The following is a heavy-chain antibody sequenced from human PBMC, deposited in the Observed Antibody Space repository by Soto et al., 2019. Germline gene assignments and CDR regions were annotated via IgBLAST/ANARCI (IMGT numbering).Heavy chain of an antibody. V-gene: IGHV4-59*08. J-gene: IGHJ4*02. CDR1: GGSITGYY. D-gene: IGHD4-17*01. CDR2: IYDSGTT. CDR3: ARRNYGEEGYFFDF. Sequence: QVQLRESGPGLVRPSETLSLTCTVSGGSITGYYWSWIRQPPGKGLEWIGYIYDSGTTTYNAALTSRVTISADTSKNHFALNLRSVTAADTAVYYCARRNYGEEGYFFDFWGQGLLVTVSS.